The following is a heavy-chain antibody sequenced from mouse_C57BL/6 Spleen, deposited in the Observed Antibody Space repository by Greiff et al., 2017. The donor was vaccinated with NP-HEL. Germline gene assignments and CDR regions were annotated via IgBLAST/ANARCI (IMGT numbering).Heavy chain of an antibody. V-gene: IGHV5-17*01. Sequence: EVKLMESGGGLVKPGGSLKLSCAASGFTFSDYGMHWVRQAPETGLEWVAYISSGSGTIYYADTVKGRFTISRDNAKNTLFLQMTSLRSEDTAMYYCARRDGPWGQGTTLTVSS. J-gene: IGHJ2*01. CDR2: ISSGSGTI. CDR3: ARRDGP. CDR1: GFTFSDYG. D-gene: IGHD2-3*01.